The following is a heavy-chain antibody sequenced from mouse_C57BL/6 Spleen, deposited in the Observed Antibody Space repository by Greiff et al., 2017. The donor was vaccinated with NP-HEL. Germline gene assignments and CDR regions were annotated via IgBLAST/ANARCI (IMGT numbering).Heavy chain of an antibody. CDR2: ISDGGSYT. CDR3: ARDYYGSSGMDY. V-gene: IGHV5-4*01. J-gene: IGHJ4*01. D-gene: IGHD1-1*01. Sequence: DVHLVESGGGLVKPGGSLKLSCAASGFTFSSYAMSWVRQTPEKRLEWVATISDGGSYTYYPDNVKGRFTISRDNAKNNLYLQMSHLKSEDTAMYYCARDYYGSSGMDYWGQGTSVTVSS. CDR1: GFTFSSYA.